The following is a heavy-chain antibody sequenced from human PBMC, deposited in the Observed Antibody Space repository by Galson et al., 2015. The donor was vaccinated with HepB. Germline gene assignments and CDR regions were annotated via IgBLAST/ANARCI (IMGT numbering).Heavy chain of an antibody. Sequence: SLRLSCAVSEFTFSDYYMNWVRQAPGKGLEWISYISSCSSYTNYADSVKGRFTISRDNARNSLFLQMNSLSAEDTAVYYCARGRVGAFGWYFDLWGRGTLVTVSS. CDR1: EFTFSDYY. CDR2: ISSCSSYT. V-gene: IGHV3-11*06. CDR3: ARGRVGAFGWYFDL. J-gene: IGHJ2*01. D-gene: IGHD1-26*01.